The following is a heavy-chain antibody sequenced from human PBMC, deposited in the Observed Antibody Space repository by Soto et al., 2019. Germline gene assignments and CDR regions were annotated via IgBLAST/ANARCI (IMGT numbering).Heavy chain of an antibody. Sequence: GASMKVSCKVSGYTLTELSMHWVRQAPGKGLEWKGGFDPEDGETIYAQKFQGRVTMTEDTSTDTAYMELSSLRSEETAVYFCATAGMGWNYGGGYYYYYMDVWGKGTTVTVSS. CDR3: ATAGMGWNYGGGYYYYYMDV. CDR1: GYTLTELS. D-gene: IGHD1-7*01. J-gene: IGHJ6*03. V-gene: IGHV1-24*01. CDR2: FDPEDGET.